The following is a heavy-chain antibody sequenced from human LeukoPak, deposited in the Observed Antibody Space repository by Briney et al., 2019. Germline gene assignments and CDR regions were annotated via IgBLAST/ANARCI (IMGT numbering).Heavy chain of an antibody. CDR1: GFTFTNYW. CDR3: ARAPGDWFDP. Sequence: GGSLRLSCVASGFTFTNYWMSWVRQAPGRGLEWVASMKRDGSEIFYVDSVRGRFTISRDNAQNSLYLQMNSLRAEDTAVYYCARAPGDWFDPWGQGTLVTVSS. V-gene: IGHV3-7*01. J-gene: IGHJ5*02. CDR2: MKRDGSEI.